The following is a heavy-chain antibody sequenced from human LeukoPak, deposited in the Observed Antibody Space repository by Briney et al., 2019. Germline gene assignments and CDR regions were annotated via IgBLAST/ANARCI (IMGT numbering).Heavy chain of an antibody. CDR2: IYTSGST. V-gene: IGHV4-4*07. CDR1: GGSISSYY. Sequence: PSETLSLTCTVSGGSISSYYWSWIRQPAGKGLEWIGRIYTSGSTNYNPSLESRVTMSVDTSKNQFSLKLSSVTAADTAVYYCARDETVTTFRGRYYYFDYWGQGTLVTVSS. CDR3: ARDETVTTFRGRYYYFDY. J-gene: IGHJ4*02. D-gene: IGHD4-17*01.